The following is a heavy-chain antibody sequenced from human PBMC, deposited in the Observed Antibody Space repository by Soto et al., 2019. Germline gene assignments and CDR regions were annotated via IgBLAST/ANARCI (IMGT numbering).Heavy chain of an antibody. CDR1: GFTFSSYA. CDR3: ARNPEEPHGDYYYYMDV. J-gene: IGHJ6*03. CDR2: ISGSGGST. D-gene: IGHD1-1*01. V-gene: IGHV3-23*01. Sequence: EVQLLESGGGLVQPGGSLRLSCAASGFTFSSYAMSWVRQAPGKGLEWVSAISGSGGSTYYADSVKGRFTISRDNSKNTLYLQMNSLRAEDTAVYYCARNPEEPHGDYYYYMDVWGKGTTVTVSS.